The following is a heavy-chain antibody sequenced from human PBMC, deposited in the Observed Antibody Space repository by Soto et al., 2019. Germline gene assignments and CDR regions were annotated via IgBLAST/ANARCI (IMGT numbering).Heavy chain of an antibody. J-gene: IGHJ4*02. CDR2: IKYSGST. V-gene: IGHV4-39*01. D-gene: IGHD3-9*01. Sequence: PSETLCLTCSVSGGSISSSGGHWGWIRQPPGKGLEWIASIKYSGSTYYNPSLKSRVTISVDTSKNQFSLKLSSVTAADTAVYYCARVLRYFDWSDFDYWGQGTLVTVSS. CDR1: GGSISSSGGH. CDR3: ARVLRYFDWSDFDY.